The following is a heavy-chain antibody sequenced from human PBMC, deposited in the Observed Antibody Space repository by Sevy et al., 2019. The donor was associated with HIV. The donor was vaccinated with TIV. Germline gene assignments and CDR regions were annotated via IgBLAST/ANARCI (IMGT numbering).Heavy chain of an antibody. J-gene: IGHJ4*02. Sequence: GGSLRLSCAASGFTFSGSAMYWVRQASGKGLEWVGRIRSKANSYATAYAASVKGRFTISRDDSKDTAYLQMNSLKTEDTAVYYCTRRIAAAGVFDYWGQGTLVTVSS. CDR3: TRRIAAAGVFDY. CDR2: IRSKANSYAT. V-gene: IGHV3-73*01. D-gene: IGHD6-13*01. CDR1: GFTFSGSA.